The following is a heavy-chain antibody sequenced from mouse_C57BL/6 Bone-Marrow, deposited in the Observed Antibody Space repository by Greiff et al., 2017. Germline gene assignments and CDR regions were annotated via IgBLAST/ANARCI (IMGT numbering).Heavy chain of an antibody. CDR3: ARPHYYGSSLYYAMDY. D-gene: IGHD1-1*01. CDR2: ILPSIGRT. Sequence: QVQLQQSGSELRSPGSSVKLSCKDFDSEVFPIAYMSWVRQKPGHGFEWIGGILPSIGRTIYGEKFEDKATLDADTLSNTAYLELNSLTSEDSANYYCARPHYYGSSLYYAMDYWGQGTSVTVSS. CDR1: DSEVFPIAY. V-gene: IGHV15-2*01. J-gene: IGHJ4*01.